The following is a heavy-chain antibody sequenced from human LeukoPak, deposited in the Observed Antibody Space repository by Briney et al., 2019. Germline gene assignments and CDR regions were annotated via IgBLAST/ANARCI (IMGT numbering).Heavy chain of an antibody. CDR1: GFTFSSYS. Sequence: GGSLRLSCAASGFTFSSYSMHWGRQAPAKGLDWVSSILSSSTYIYSEDSVKGRFTISRDTAKSAIFLILNSLGAEENTVYYCARLRRGLLPASIDYWGQGTLVTVSS. CDR3: ARLRRGLLPASIDY. V-gene: IGHV3-21*01. D-gene: IGHD4-17*01. J-gene: IGHJ4*02. CDR2: ILSSSTYI.